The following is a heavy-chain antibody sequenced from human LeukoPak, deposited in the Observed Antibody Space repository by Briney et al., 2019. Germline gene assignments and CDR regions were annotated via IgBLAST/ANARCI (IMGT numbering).Heavy chain of an antibody. CDR1: GGTFDSYV. J-gene: IGHJ4*02. CDR3: ARERGPLWFGELSADY. Sequence: ASVKVSCKVSGGTFDSYVISWVRQAPGQGLEWMGGIIPVFGTANYAQKFQGRVTITADESTSTAYMELSSLRSEDTAVYYCARERGPLWFGELSADYWGQGTLVTVSS. D-gene: IGHD3-10*01. CDR2: IIPVFGTA. V-gene: IGHV1-69*01.